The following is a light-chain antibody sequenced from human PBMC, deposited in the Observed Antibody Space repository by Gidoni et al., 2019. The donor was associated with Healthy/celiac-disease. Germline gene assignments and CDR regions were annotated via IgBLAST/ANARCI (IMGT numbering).Light chain of an antibody. Sequence: DIQMTQSPSSLSASVGDRGTITCRASQGISNYLAWYQQKPGKVPKLLIYAASTWQSGVPSRFSGSGSGTEFTLTISSLQPEDVATYYCQKYNSAPRTFGQGTKVEIK. J-gene: IGKJ1*01. CDR1: QGISNY. CDR2: AAS. V-gene: IGKV1-27*01. CDR3: QKYNSAPRT.